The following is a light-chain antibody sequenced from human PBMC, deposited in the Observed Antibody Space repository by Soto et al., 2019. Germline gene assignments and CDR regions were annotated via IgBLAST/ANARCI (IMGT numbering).Light chain of an antibody. CDR1: QSVSSSY. CDR3: QLYGNSPPRT. Sequence: EIVLTQSPGTLSLSPGERATLSCRASQSVSSSYLGWYQQKPGQAPRLLLYGASSRATGIPDRFSGSGSGTDFTLTIARLEPEDFAVYYCQLYGNSPPRTFGQGTKVEIK. J-gene: IGKJ1*01. CDR2: GAS. V-gene: IGKV3-20*01.